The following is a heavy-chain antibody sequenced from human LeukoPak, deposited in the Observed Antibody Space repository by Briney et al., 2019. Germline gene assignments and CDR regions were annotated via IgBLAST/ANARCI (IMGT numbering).Heavy chain of an antibody. CDR2: IYYSAST. Sequence: SETLSLTCTVSGGSISSSSYYWGWIRQPPGKGLEWIGSIYYSASTYYNPSLKSRVTISVDTSKNQFSLKLSSVTAADTAVYYCARGSSTGYYVHFDYWGQGALVTVSS. V-gene: IGHV4-39*07. D-gene: IGHD3-22*01. CDR3: ARGSSTGYYVHFDY. CDR1: GGSISSSSYY. J-gene: IGHJ4*02.